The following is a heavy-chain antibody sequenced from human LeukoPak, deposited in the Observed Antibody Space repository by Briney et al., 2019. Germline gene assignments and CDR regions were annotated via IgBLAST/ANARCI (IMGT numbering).Heavy chain of an antibody. CDR3: ARDGLRFLEWLFHYYYYMDV. CDR2: INPNSGGT. Sequence: ASVKVSCKASGYTFTGCYMHWVRQAPGQGLEWMGWINPNSGGTNYAQKFQGRVTMTRDTSISTAYMELSRLRSDDTAVYYCARDGLRFLEWLFHYYYYMDVWGKGTTVTVSS. D-gene: IGHD3-3*01. CDR1: GYTFTGCY. V-gene: IGHV1-2*02. J-gene: IGHJ6*03.